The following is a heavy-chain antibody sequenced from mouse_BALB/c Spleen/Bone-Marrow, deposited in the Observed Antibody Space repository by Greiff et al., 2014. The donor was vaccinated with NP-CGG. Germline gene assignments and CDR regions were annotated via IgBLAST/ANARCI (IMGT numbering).Heavy chain of an antibody. CDR3: ASHRAAYYGNLDAMDY. CDR1: GFAFSSYD. CDR2: ISSGGSYT. V-gene: IGHV5-9*02. J-gene: IGHJ4*01. D-gene: IGHD2-10*01. Sequence: EVMLVESGGGLVKPGGSLKLSCAASGFAFSSYDMSWVRQTPEKRLEWVATISSGGSYTYYPDSVKGRFTISRDNARNTLYLQMSSLRSEDTALYYCASHRAAYYGNLDAMDYWGQGTSVTVSS.